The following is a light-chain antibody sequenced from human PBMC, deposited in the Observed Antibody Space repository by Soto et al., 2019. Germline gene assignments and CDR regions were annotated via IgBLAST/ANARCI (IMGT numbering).Light chain of an antibody. V-gene: IGLV2-14*01. Sequence: QSALAQPASVSGSPGQSITISCTGTNSDVGAYNYVSWYQQHPGKAPKLIFYEVSNRPSGVSNRFSGSKSGNTASLTISGLQAEDEADYYCSSYTSSSTVVFGTGTKLTVL. CDR3: SSYTSSSTVV. J-gene: IGLJ1*01. CDR2: EVS. CDR1: NSDVGAYNY.